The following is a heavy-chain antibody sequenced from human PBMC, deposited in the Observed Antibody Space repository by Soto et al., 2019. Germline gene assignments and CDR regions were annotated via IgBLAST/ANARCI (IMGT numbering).Heavy chain of an antibody. V-gene: IGHV4-59*01. CDR3: ARYRREAVAGYTLDN. CDR2: VYNSGST. J-gene: IGHJ4*02. D-gene: IGHD6-13*01. Sequence: SETLSLTCTVSGGSISSNYWTWIRQPPGKGLEWIGYVYNSGSTNYNPSLKSRVTISEDTSKSQFSLKVNSMTAADTAVYYCARYRREAVAGYTLDNWDQGILVTVSS. CDR1: GGSISSNY.